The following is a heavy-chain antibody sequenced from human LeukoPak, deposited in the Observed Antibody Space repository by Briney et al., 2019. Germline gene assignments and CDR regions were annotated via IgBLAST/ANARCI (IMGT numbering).Heavy chain of an antibody. Sequence: GGSLRLSCAASGFTFRNHWMHWVRQTPGKGLVWVSCISSDGSSTTYADSVKGRFTISRDNAKNTLYLQMNNLRAEDTAMYYCARDQRVTGRPDIDYWGQGTLVIVSS. CDR2: ISSDGSST. V-gene: IGHV3-74*03. CDR1: GFTFRNHW. J-gene: IGHJ4*02. CDR3: ARDQRVTGRPDIDY. D-gene: IGHD6-6*01.